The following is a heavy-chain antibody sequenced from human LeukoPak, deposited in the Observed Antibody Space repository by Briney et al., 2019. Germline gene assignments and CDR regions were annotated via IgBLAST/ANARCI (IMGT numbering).Heavy chain of an antibody. V-gene: IGHV1-46*01. D-gene: IGHD6-6*01. Sequence: ASVKVSCKASGYIFSNYYIHWVRQAPGQSLEWLGIVNTNGGSTTFARKFQGRVFMSRDTSTSTVYLELRSLQSEDTAVYYCARRARTARPWLTDYYFMDVWGEGTTVIVSS. CDR3: ARRARTARPWLTDYYFMDV. CDR2: VNTNGGST. J-gene: IGHJ6*03. CDR1: GYIFSNYY.